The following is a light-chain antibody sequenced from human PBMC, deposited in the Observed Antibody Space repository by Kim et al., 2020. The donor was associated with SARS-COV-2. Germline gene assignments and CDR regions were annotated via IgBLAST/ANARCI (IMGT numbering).Light chain of an antibody. CDR3: QQYGSSPRT. J-gene: IGKJ1*01. CDR1: QSVSSSY. Sequence: EIVLTQSPGTLSLSPGERATLSCRASQSVSSSYLAWYQQKPGQAPRLLRYGASSRATGIPDRFSGSGSGTDFTLTISRLEPEDFAVYFCQQYGSSPRTFGQGTKVDIK. V-gene: IGKV3-20*01. CDR2: GAS.